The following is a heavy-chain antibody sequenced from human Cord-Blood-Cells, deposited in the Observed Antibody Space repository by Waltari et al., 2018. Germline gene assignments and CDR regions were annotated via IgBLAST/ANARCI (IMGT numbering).Heavy chain of an antibody. Sequence: EVQLVESGGGLVQPGGSLKLSCAASGVTFRGSAIHGVRQAAGEGLEWFGRIRRKANSYAIGYAGSVKGRDTISRDDSKNTAYLQMNSLKTEDTAVYYCTSSGWFDPWGQGTLVTVSS. D-gene: IGHD7-27*01. V-gene: IGHV3-73*02. CDR2: IRRKANSYAI. J-gene: IGHJ5*02. CDR3: TSSGWFDP. CDR1: GVTFRGSA.